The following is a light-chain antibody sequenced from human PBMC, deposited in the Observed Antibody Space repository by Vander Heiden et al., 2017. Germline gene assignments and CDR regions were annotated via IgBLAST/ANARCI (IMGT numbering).Light chain of an antibody. Sequence: PAVTQSSPASASLASSVKLTCTLSSGHSNYFVACHLPQPAQAPRFLMKLEGNGTYNKGSGVPDRFSGSSAGADRYLTIANLQDEDEDDYYCATWDSHTDVFGGGTKVTVL. CDR2: LEGNGTY. CDR3: ATWDSHTDV. V-gene: IGLV4-60*02. J-gene: IGLJ1*01. CDR1: SGHSNYF.